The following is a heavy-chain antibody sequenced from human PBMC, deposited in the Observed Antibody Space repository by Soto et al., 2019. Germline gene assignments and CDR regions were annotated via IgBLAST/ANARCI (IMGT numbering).Heavy chain of an antibody. CDR2: IKSKTDGGTT. V-gene: IGHV3-15*01. Sequence: GGSLRLSCAASGFTFSNAWMSWVRQAPGKGLEWVGRIKSKTDGGTTDYAAPVKGRFTISRDDSKNTLYLQMNSLKTEDTAVYYCTTDPQKFGDYIWGPWGQGTLVTVSS. CDR1: GFTFSNAW. J-gene: IGHJ5*02. CDR3: TTDPQKFGDYIWGP. D-gene: IGHD3-16*01.